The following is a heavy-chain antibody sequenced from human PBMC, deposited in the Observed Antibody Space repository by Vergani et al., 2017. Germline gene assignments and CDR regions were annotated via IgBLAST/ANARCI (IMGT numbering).Heavy chain of an antibody. D-gene: IGHD2-2*02. CDR3: ATIGYRRWGYYFDY. Sequence: QVQLQQWGAGVVKPSGTLSLTCAVFGESFSSFYWSWIRQPPGKGLEWIATVFHSGSAYYNPSLRRRVTISVETSKNQFSLRLTTLTAADTAVYYCATIGYRRWGYYFDYWGQGILVTVSS. CDR2: VFHSGSA. CDR1: GESFSSFY. J-gene: IGHJ4*02. V-gene: IGHV4-34*02.